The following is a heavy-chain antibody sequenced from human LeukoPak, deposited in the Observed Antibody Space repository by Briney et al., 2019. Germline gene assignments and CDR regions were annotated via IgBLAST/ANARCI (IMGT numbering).Heavy chain of an antibody. J-gene: IGHJ4*02. CDR2: IFSSGST. CDR1: GGSISGYY. D-gene: IGHD3-22*01. CDR3: ARHYYDRSDSYSFDY. V-gene: IGHV4-59*08. Sequence: PSETLSLTCTVSGGSISGYYWSWVRQPPGKGLEWIGYIFSSGSTNYNPSLKSRVTISEDTSVNQFSLKLSSVNAADTAVYYCARHYYDRSDSYSFDYWGQGTLVTVSS.